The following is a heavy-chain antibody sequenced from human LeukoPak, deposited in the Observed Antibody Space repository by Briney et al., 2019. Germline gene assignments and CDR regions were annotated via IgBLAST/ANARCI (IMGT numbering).Heavy chain of an antibody. D-gene: IGHD3-16*01. CDR2: IYTSGST. V-gene: IGHV4-4*07. Sequence: PSETLSLTCTVSGGSISSYYWSWIRQPAGKGLEWIGRIYTSGSTNYNPSLNSRVTMSVDTSKNQFSLKLSSVTAADTAVCYCARAGRYVWGSYLFDYWGQGTLVTVSS. CDR1: GGSISSYY. J-gene: IGHJ4*02. CDR3: ARAGRYVWGSYLFDY.